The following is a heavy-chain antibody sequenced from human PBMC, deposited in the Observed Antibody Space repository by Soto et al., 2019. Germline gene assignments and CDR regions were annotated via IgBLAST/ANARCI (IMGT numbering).Heavy chain of an antibody. Sequence: ASVKVSCKASGYTFTSYDINWVRQATGQGLEWMGWMNPNSGNTGYAQKFQGRVTMTRNTSIRTAYMELSSLRSEDTAVYYCARGIEIYDFWSGYYFDYWGQGTLVTVSS. V-gene: IGHV1-8*01. CDR2: MNPNSGNT. CDR3: ARGIEIYDFWSGYYFDY. J-gene: IGHJ4*02. D-gene: IGHD3-3*01. CDR1: GYTFTSYD.